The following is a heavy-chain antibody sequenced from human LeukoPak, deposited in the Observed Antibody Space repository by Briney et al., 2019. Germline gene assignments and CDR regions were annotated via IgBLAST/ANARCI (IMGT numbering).Heavy chain of an antibody. Sequence: SETLSPTCTVSGGSISSSSYYWGWIRQPPGKGLEWIGSIYYSGSTYYNPSLKSRVTISVDTSKNHFSLKLSSVTAADTAVYYCARAKKRSGRSRNFYLDVWGKGTTVTVSS. CDR2: IYYSGST. J-gene: IGHJ6*03. V-gene: IGHV4-39*02. D-gene: IGHD1-26*01. CDR1: GGSISSSSYY. CDR3: ARAKKRSGRSRNFYLDV.